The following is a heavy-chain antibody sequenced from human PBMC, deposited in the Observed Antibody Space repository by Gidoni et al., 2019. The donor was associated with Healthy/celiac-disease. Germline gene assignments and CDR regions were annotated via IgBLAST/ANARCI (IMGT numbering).Heavy chain of an antibody. CDR1: GGTFSSYA. CDR3: ARSSPHKGYGSGSYYNVGPADY. Sequence: QVQLVQSGAEVKKPGSSVKVSCKASGGTFSSYAISWVRQAPGQELEWMGRIIPILGIANYAQKFQGRVTITADKSTSTAYMELSSLRSEDTAVYYCARSSPHKGYGSGSYYNVGPADYWGQGTLVTVSS. CDR2: IIPILGIA. V-gene: IGHV1-69*04. D-gene: IGHD3-10*01. J-gene: IGHJ4*02.